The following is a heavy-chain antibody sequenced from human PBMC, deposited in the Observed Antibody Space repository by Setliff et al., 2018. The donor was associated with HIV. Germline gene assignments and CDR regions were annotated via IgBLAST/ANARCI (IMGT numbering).Heavy chain of an antibody. J-gene: IGHJ4*01. CDR2: IHHTGST. D-gene: IGHD7-27*01. CDR3: APGEGVASTYYHD. V-gene: IGHV4-59*03. CDR1: GGSMSSHY. Sequence: PSETLSLTCTVSGGSMSSHYWSWIRQPPGKGLEWIGYIHHTGSTVSNPSLKSRVTILMDLSRNQLSLHLASVTTADTAVYFCAPGEGVASTYYHDWGQGTQVTVSS.